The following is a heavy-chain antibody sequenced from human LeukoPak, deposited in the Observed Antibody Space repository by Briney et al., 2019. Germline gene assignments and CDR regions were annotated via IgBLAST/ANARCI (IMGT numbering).Heavy chain of an antibody. CDR3: ARDRQSSGTLKRGYSYEFDY. V-gene: IGHV1-2*06. CDR2: INPNSGGT. J-gene: IGHJ4*02. Sequence: PVKVSCKASGYTFTGYYMHWVRQAPGQGLEWMGRINPNSGGTNYAQKFQGRVTMTRDTSISTAYMELSRLRSDDTAVYYCARDRQSSGTLKRGYSYEFDYWGQGTLVTVSS. D-gene: IGHD5-18*01. CDR1: GYTFTGYY.